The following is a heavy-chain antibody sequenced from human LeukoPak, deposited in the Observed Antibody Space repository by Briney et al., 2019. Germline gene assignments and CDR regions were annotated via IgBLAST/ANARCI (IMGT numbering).Heavy chain of an antibody. J-gene: IGHJ5*02. Sequence: SETLSLTCTVSDVSVTTRDSYWGWIRQPPGKGLEWIGSAYYSGSTYYNPSLKSRVTISVDTSKNQFSLKLSSVTAADTAVYYCARERFTVTKGDWFDPWGQGTLVTVSS. V-gene: IGHV4-39*07. CDR2: AYYSGST. CDR1: DVSVTTRDSY. CDR3: ARERFTVTKGDWFDP. D-gene: IGHD4-17*01.